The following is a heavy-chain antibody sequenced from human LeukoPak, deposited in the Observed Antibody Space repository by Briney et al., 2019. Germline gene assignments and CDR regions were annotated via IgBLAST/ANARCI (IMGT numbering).Heavy chain of an antibody. V-gene: IGHV4-4*07. D-gene: IGHD3-10*01. CDR3: ARDAAYYYGSGSYRNGFDY. Sequence: NPSETLSLTCTVSGGSINSYYWSWIRQPAGKGLEWIGRMYTSGSTNYNPSLKSRVTMSVDTSKNQFSLKLSSVTAADTAVYYCARDAAYYYGSGSYRNGFDYWGQGSLVTVSS. J-gene: IGHJ5*01. CDR1: GGSINSYY. CDR2: MYTSGST.